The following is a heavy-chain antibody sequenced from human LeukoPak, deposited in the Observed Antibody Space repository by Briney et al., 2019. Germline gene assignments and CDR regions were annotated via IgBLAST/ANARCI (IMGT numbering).Heavy chain of an antibody. CDR3: ARERSRGAFDI. CDR2: IYTSGST. D-gene: IGHD4-17*01. J-gene: IGHJ3*02. CDR1: GGSISSSIYY. Sequence: PSETLSLTCTVSGGSISSSIYYWGWIRQPPGKGLEWIGRIYTSGSTNYNPSLKSRVTMSVDTSKNQFSLKLSSVTAADTAVYYCARERSRGAFDIWGQGTMVTVSS. V-gene: IGHV4-39*07.